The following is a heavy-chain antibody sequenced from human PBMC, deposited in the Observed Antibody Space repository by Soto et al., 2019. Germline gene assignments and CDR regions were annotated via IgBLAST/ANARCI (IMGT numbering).Heavy chain of an antibody. CDR3: ARVGSTSWY. J-gene: IGHJ4*02. D-gene: IGHD6-6*01. Sequence: EVQLVESGGGLVQPGGSLRLSCAASGFTFSSYWMHWVRQPPGKGLVWVSRIDGAGRSTNYADSVKGRFTLSRDNAKNTLYLQMNSLRAEDTAVYYCARVGSTSWYWGQGTLVTVSS. CDR2: IDGAGRST. V-gene: IGHV3-74*01. CDR1: GFTFSSYW.